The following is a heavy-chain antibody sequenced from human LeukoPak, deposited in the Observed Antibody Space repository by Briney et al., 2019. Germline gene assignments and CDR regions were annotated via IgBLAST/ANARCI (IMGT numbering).Heavy chain of an antibody. Sequence: GGPRRLSCAASGFTFSSYSMNWVRQAPGKGLEWVSSISSSSSYIYYADSVKGRFTISRDNAKNSLYLQMNSLRAEDTAVYYCARDFNYYYYYGMDVWGQGTTVTVSS. CDR3: ARDFNYYYYYGMDV. CDR1: GFTFSSYS. CDR2: ISSSSSYI. J-gene: IGHJ6*02. V-gene: IGHV3-21*01.